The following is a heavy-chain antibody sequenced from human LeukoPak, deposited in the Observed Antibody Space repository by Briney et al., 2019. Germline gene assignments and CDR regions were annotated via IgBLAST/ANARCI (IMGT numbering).Heavy chain of an antibody. Sequence: SVKVSCKASGGTFSSYAISWVRQAPGQGLEWMGGIIPIFGTASYAQKFQGRVTITTDESTSTAYMELSSLRSEDTAVYYCAKAPLEYYDYVWGSYRDYYYMDVWGKGTTVTVSS. D-gene: IGHD3-16*02. CDR1: GGTFSSYA. V-gene: IGHV1-69*05. J-gene: IGHJ6*03. CDR3: AKAPLEYYDYVWGSYRDYYYMDV. CDR2: IIPIFGTA.